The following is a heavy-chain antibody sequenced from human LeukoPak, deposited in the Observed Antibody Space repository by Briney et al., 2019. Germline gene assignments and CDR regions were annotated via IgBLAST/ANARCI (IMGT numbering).Heavy chain of an antibody. D-gene: IGHD3-10*01. Sequence: GGSLRLSCAASGFTFSNYAMHWVRQAPGKGLQWVAGISYDAGSQFHADSVKGRFTISRDNSKSTLYLQMNSLRAEDTAVYYCAKDMAGGSYGMDVWGQGTTVTVSS. J-gene: IGHJ6*02. V-gene: IGHV3-30*01. CDR2: ISYDAGSQ. CDR1: GFTFSNYA. CDR3: AKDMAGGSYGMDV.